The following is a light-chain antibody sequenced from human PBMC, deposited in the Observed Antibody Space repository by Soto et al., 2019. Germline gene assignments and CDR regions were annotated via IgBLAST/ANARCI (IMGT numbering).Light chain of an antibody. Sequence: DIQMTQSPSSVSASVGDRVTITCRASQGISNWLAWYQQQPGKAPKLLIYAASSLQSGVPSRFSGGGSGTHFTLSISSLLPEDFATYYCQQTNTFLPLTFGGGTKVEIK. CDR1: QGISNW. CDR3: QQTNTFLPLT. J-gene: IGKJ4*01. CDR2: AAS. V-gene: IGKV1-12*01.